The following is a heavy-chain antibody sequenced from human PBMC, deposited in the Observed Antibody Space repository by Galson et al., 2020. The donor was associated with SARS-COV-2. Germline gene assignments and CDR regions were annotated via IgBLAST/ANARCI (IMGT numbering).Heavy chain of an antibody. V-gene: IGHV4-38-2*01. D-gene: IGHD4-17*01. J-gene: IGHJ4*02. CDR3: ALRREGDGDFRT. CDR1: GYFLDSGYY. Sequence: SETLSLTCAVSGYFLDSGYYWGWVRQPPGKGLQWIASIYHSGATYYNPSLKSRVTISVDTSKNQMSVSLASVTAADTAVYYCALRREGDGDFRTWGPGTLVTVSS. CDR2: IYHSGAT.